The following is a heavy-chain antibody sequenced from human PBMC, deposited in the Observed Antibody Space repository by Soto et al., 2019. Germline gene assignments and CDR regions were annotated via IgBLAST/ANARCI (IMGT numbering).Heavy chain of an antibody. Sequence: VQLVESGGGLVQAGGSLRLFCAVSGFTFSSYEMNWXXXXXXXXXXXXXYIGTSGKTIYYADSVRGRFTISRDNXKNSLYLXXXSXXXXXXXXXXXXXXXXXXXXXXXXXXXVXXRGTTVTVSS. CDR1: GFTFSSYE. CDR2: IGTSGKTI. V-gene: IGHV3-48*03. CDR3: XXXXXXXXXXXXXXXXV. J-gene: IGHJ6*02.